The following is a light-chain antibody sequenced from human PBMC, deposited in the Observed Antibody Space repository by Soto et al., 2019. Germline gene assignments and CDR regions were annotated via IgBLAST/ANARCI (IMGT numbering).Light chain of an antibody. Sequence: QSVLTQPASGPGSPRKSITISCTGSSSDVGGYNCVSWYQQHPGNASILMIYDVSNWPSGVSNRLSGSMSGNTAFLTISWLQAEGVADYDCSSYTSSSTRVFGSGTKVTVL. CDR3: SSYTSSSTRV. CDR1: SSDVGGYNC. V-gene: IGLV2-14*01. J-gene: IGLJ1*01. CDR2: DVS.